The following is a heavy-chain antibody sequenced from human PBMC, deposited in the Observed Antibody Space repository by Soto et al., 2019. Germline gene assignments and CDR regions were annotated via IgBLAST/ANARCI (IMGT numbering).Heavy chain of an antibody. CDR2: IKQDGSEK. D-gene: IGHD2-2*02. V-gene: IGHV3-7*03. CDR1: GFTFSSYW. Sequence: PVGSLRLSCAASGFTFSSYWMSWVRQAPGKGLEWVANIKQDGSEKYYVDSVKGRFTISRDNAKNSLYLQMNSLRAEDTAVYYCARDIVVVPAAIGWFDYWGQGTLVTVSS. CDR3: ARDIVVVPAAIGWFDY. J-gene: IGHJ4*02.